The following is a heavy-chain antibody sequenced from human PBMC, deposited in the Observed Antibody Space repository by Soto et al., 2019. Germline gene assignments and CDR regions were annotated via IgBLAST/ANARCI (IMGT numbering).Heavy chain of an antibody. CDR2: ISSGGSTI. D-gene: IGHD2-15*01. CDR1: GFTFSSNE. V-gene: IGHV3-48*03. CDR3: ARFNIVLDRNFDY. Sequence: PGGSLRLSCAASGFTFSSNEMSWVRQAPGKGLEWVSYISSGGSTIYYADSVKGRFTISRDNAKNSLYLQMNSLRAEDTAVYYCARFNIVLDRNFDYWGQGTLVTVSS. J-gene: IGHJ4*02.